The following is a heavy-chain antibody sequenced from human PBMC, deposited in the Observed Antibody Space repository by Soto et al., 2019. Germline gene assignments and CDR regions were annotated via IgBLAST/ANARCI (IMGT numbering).Heavy chain of an antibody. V-gene: IGHV3-30*03. CDR3: RRPAVAMTMRLVAFDI. J-gene: IGHJ3*02. CDR2: ISHDGSSD. D-gene: IGHD3-22*01. CDR1: GVSFRSYA. Sequence: LVESGGGVVQPGRSLRLSCEASGVSFRSYAMPWVRQVPGKGPERVAVISHDGSSDYYADSVTARFTISRNNLRNTLYLQRKTLRVKKTGGYHGRRPAVAMTMRLVAFDIGGQGTKVTVSS.